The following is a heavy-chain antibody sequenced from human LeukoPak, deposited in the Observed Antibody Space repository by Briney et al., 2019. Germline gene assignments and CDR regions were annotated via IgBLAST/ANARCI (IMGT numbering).Heavy chain of an antibody. CDR2: ISSSGSTI. J-gene: IGHJ6*03. V-gene: IGHV3-11*01. Sequence: PGGSLRLSCAASGFTFSDYYMSWIRQAPGKGLEWVSYISSSGSTIYYADSVKGRFTISRDNAKNSLYLQMNSLRAEDTAVYYCASLISVNYYYYMDVWGKGTTVTVSS. D-gene: IGHD3-10*01. CDR1: GFTFSDYY. CDR3: ASLISVNYYYYMDV.